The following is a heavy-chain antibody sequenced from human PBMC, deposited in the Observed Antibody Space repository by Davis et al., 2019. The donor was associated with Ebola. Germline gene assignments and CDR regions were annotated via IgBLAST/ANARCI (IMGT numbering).Heavy chain of an antibody. V-gene: IGHV3-30*18. Sequence: GESLKISCAASGFTFSSYGMHWVRQAPGKGLEWVAVISYDGSNKYYADSVKGRFTISRDNSKNTLYLQMNSLRAEDTAVYYCAKDHSPPGSSWYSNSRYYYYGMDVWGQGTTVTVSS. D-gene: IGHD6-13*01. CDR3: AKDHSPPGSSWYSNSRYYYYGMDV. CDR2: ISYDGSNK. CDR1: GFTFSSYG. J-gene: IGHJ6*02.